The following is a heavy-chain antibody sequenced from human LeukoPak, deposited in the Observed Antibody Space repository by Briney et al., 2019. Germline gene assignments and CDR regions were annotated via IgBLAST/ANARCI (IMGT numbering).Heavy chain of an antibody. CDR1: GFTFSSYA. J-gene: IGHJ2*01. D-gene: IGHD3-22*01. V-gene: IGHV3-30-3*01. CDR2: ISYDGSNK. Sequence: HSGGSLRLSCAASGFTFSSYAMHWVRQAPGKGLEWVAVISYDGSNKYYADSVKGRFTISRDNSKNTLYLQMNSLRAEDTAVYYCASQFRNYYDSSGLDWYFDLWGRGTLVTVSS. CDR3: ASQFRNYYDSSGLDWYFDL.